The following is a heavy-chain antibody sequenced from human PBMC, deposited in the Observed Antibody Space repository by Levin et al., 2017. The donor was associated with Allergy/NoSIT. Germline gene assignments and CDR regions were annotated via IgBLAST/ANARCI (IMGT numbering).Heavy chain of an antibody. CDR3: ARRTLITYDFWSGYYSPYYGMDV. CDR2: MNPNSGNT. D-gene: IGHD3-3*01. CDR1: GYTFTSYD. V-gene: IGHV1-8*01. Sequence: GESLKISCKASGYTFTSYDINWVRQATGQGLEWMGWMNPNSGNTGYAQKFQGRVTMTRNTSISTAYMELSSLRSEDTAVYYCARRTLITYDFWSGYYSPYYGMDVWGQGTTVTVSS. J-gene: IGHJ6*02.